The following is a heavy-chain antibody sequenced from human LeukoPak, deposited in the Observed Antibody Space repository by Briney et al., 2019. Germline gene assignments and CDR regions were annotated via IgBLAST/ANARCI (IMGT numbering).Heavy chain of an antibody. D-gene: IGHD3-22*01. J-gene: IGHJ5*02. Sequence: KPSETLSLTCTVSGGSISSGGYYWSWIRQHPGKGLEWIGYIYYSGSTYYNPSLKSRVTISVDTSKNQFSLKLSSVTAADTAVYYCARDNGYYDSSVLNWFDPWGQGTLVTVSS. CDR1: GGSISSGGYY. CDR3: ARDNGYYDSSVLNWFDP. V-gene: IGHV4-31*03. CDR2: IYYSGST.